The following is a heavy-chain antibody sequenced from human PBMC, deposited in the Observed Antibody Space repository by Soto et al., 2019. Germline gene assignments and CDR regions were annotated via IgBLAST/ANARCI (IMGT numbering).Heavy chain of an antibody. D-gene: IGHD5-12*01. CDR3: ARGDGYINYYYYGMDV. Sequence: GSVKVSCKASGYTFTGYYMHWVRQAPGQGLGWMGWINPNSGGTNYAQKFQGRVTMTRDTSISTAYMELSRLRSDDTAVYYCARGDGYINYYYYGMDVWGQGTTVTVSS. CDR2: INPNSGGT. CDR1: GYTFTGYY. V-gene: IGHV1-2*02. J-gene: IGHJ6*02.